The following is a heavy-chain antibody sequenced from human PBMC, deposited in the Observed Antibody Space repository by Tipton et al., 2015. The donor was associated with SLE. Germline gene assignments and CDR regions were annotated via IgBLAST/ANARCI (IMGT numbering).Heavy chain of an antibody. V-gene: IGHV4-34*01. CDR3: ARETVVRAAAGGYFCYGMDV. D-gene: IGHD2-2*01. J-gene: IGHJ6*02. CDR2: IHHSGST. Sequence: LRLSCAASGFTFSSYGMHWVRQAPGKGLEWIGEIHHSGSTNYNPSLKSRFTFSVDTSRSQYSLKLTSLTAADTAVYYCARETVVRAAAGGYFCYGMDVWGQGTTVTVSS. CDR1: GFTFSSYG.